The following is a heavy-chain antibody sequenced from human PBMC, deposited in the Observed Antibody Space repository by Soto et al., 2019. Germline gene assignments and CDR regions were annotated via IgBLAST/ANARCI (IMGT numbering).Heavy chain of an antibody. J-gene: IGHJ4*02. CDR2: ISGSGGST. CDR3: AKRMVRGVIINPVFDY. D-gene: IGHD3-10*01. CDR1: GFTFSSYA. V-gene: IGHV3-23*01. Sequence: EVQLLESGGGLVQPGGSLRLSCAASGFTFSSYAMRWVRQAPGKGLEWVSAISGSGGSTYYAASVKGRFTISRDNSKNTLYLQMNSLRAEDTAVYYCAKRMVRGVIINPVFDYWGQGTLVTVSS.